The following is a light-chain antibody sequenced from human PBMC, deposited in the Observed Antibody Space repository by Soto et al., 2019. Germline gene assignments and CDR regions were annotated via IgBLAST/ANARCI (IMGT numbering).Light chain of an antibody. J-gene: IGKJ2*01. V-gene: IGKV3-15*01. Sequence: EIVMTQSPATLSVSPGERATLSCRASQSVSSNLAWYQQKPGQAPRLLIYGASTRATGIPARFSGSGSGTEFTLNISSLQSEDFAVYYCQQYNNWPLLFGQGTKLEIK. CDR3: QQYNNWPLL. CDR2: GAS. CDR1: QSVSSN.